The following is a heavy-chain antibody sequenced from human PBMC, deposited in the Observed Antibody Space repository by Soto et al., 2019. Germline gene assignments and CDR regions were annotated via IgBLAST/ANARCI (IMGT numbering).Heavy chain of an antibody. CDR3: ARHVDSNYGIYYYYYMDV. J-gene: IGHJ6*03. Sequence: SETLSLTCTVSGGSIRSSSYYWGWIRQPPGKGLEWIGSIYYSGSTYYNPSLKSRVTISVDTSKNQFSLKLSSVTAADTAVNYCARHVDSNYGIYYYYYMDVWGKGTTVTVSS. CDR2: IYYSGST. D-gene: IGHD4-4*01. V-gene: IGHV4-39*01. CDR1: GGSIRSSSYY.